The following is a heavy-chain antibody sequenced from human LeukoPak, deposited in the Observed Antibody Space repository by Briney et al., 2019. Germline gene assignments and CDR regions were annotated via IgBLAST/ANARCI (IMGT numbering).Heavy chain of an antibody. CDR3: TRKLRLDEH. Sequence: ASVKVSCKASGYTFITSDINWVRQASGQGLEWMGYMDPNSGHTEFARKFQGGVTMTGDTPTSTAYMELSSLTPDDTAIYYCTRKLRLDEHWGQGTLVAVSS. CDR2: MDPNSGHT. J-gene: IGHJ4*02. D-gene: IGHD1-7*01. V-gene: IGHV1-8*01. CDR1: GYTFITSD.